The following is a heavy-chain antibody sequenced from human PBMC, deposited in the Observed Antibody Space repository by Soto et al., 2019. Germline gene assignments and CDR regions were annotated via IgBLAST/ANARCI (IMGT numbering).Heavy chain of an antibody. CDR2: IYYSGNT. Sequence: SETLSLTCSVSGGTISSGYYYLSWIRQPPGKGLEWIGNIYYSGNTYYNPSLKSRLIISIDTYKNQFSLKVGSVNAADTAVYYCASSMTYVMDAWGQGTRVTV. D-gene: IGHD3-22*01. CDR1: GGTISSGYYY. J-gene: IGHJ6*02. V-gene: IGHV4-30-4*01. CDR3: ASSMTYVMDA.